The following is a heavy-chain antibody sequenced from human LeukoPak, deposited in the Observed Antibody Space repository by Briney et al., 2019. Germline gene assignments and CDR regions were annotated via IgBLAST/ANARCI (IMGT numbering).Heavy chain of an antibody. CDR1: GFTFSSYS. V-gene: IGHV3-21*01. D-gene: IGHD2-15*01. Sequence: PGGSLRLSCAASGFTFSSYSMNWVRQAPGKGLEWVSSISSSSSYIYYADSVKGRFTISRDNAKNSLYLQMNSLRAEDTAVYYCARAFLGYCSGGSCRALDVWGQGTTVTVSS. J-gene: IGHJ6*02. CDR2: ISSSSSYI. CDR3: ARAFLGYCSGGSCRALDV.